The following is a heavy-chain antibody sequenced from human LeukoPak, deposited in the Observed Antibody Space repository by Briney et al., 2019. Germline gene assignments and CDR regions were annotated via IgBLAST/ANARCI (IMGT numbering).Heavy chain of an antibody. CDR1: RASIRRHY. CDR2: IYYSGST. Sequence: SSETLSLTCTVSRASIRRHYWTWIRQPPGKGLEWIGYIYYSGSTNYNPSLKSRVTISVDTSRNQFSLKLSSVTAADTAVYYCATHYYDSSGPVFDIWGQGTMVTVSS. CDR3: ATHYYDSSGPVFDI. J-gene: IGHJ3*02. D-gene: IGHD3-22*01. V-gene: IGHV4-59*11.